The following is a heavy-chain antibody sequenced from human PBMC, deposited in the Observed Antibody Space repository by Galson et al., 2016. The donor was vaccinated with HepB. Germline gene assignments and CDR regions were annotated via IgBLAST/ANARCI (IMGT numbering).Heavy chain of an antibody. CDR1: GYNFSMSG. Sequence: SVKVSCKASGYNFSMSGISWVRQAPGQGLEWMGWISGSNGNTNFAQRFQGRVTMTTDVSPTTAYMELSSLRSDDTAVYFCSRAHDFHNSGGYWGAWYFDLWGRGTLVTVSS. CDR3: SRAHDFHNSGGYWGAWYFDL. D-gene: IGHD3-22*01. V-gene: IGHV1-18*01. CDR2: ISGSNGNT. J-gene: IGHJ2*01.